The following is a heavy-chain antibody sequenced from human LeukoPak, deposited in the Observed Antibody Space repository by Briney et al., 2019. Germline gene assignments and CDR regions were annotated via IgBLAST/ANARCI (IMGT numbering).Heavy chain of an antibody. D-gene: IGHD3-3*01. CDR1: GYTFTGYY. V-gene: IGHV1-2*02. CDR3: ARPVGSGYVYYGMDV. Sequence: GASVKVSCKASGYTFTGYYMHWVRQAPGQGLEWMGWINPNSGGTNYAQKFQGRVTMTRDTSISTAYMELSRLRSDDTAVYYCARPVGSGYVYYGMDVWGQGTTVTVSS. CDR2: INPNSGGT. J-gene: IGHJ6*02.